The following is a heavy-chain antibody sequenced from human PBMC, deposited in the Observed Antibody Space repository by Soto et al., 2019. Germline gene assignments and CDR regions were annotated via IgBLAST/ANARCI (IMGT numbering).Heavy chain of an antibody. V-gene: IGHV4-4*02. CDR1: SGSISSSNW. CDR2: IYHSGST. Sequence: SETLSLTCAVSSGSISSSNWWSWVRQPPGKGLEWIGEIYHSGSTNYNPSLKSRVTISVDKSKNQFSLKLSSVTAADTAVYYCARVAIFVAGGYYYYMDVWGKGTTVTVSS. CDR3: ARVAIFVAGGYYYYMDV. D-gene: IGHD3-3*01. J-gene: IGHJ6*03.